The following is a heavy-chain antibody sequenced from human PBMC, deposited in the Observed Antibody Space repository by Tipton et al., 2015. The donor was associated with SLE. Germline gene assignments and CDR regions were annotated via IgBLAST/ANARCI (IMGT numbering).Heavy chain of an antibody. Sequence: TLSLTCTVSGGSISSYYWSWIRQPPGKGLEWIGYIYYSGSTNYNPSLKSRVTISINTSKNKFSLNLSSVTTADTSVYYCARGPPFDYWGQGTLVTVSS. CDR3: ARGPPFDY. CDR2: IYYSGST. V-gene: IGHV4-59*12. J-gene: IGHJ4*02. CDR1: GGSISSYY.